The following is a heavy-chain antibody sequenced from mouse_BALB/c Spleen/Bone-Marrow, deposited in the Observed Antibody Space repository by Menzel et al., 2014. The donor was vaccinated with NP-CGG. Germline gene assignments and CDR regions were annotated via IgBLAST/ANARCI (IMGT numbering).Heavy chain of an antibody. CDR1: GYVFSTYW. V-gene: IGHV1-80*01. CDR2: IYPGDGDT. J-gene: IGHJ2*01. Sequence: QVTLKVCGAELVRPGPSVKISCKSSGYVFSTYWINWVKQRPGQGLEWIGQIYPGDGDTDFNGKFKDKATLTADESSNTAYMQLSSLTSEDSAVYSCARGGISVDYWGQGTTLAVSS. CDR3: ARGGISVDY.